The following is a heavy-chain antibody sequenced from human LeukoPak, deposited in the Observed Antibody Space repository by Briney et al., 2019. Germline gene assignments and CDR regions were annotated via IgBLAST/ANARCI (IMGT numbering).Heavy chain of an antibody. CDR1: GGSISSYY. J-gene: IGHJ3*02. D-gene: IGHD1-14*01. Sequence: PSETRSLTCTVSGGSISSYYWSWIRQPPGKGLEWIGYIYYSGSTNYNPSLKSRVTISVDTSKNQFSLKLSSVTAADPAVYYCARDHRAFDIWGQGTMVTVSS. CDR2: IYYSGST. V-gene: IGHV4-59*01. CDR3: ARDHRAFDI.